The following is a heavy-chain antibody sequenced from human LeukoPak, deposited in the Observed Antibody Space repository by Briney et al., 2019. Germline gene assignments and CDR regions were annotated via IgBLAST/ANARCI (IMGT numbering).Heavy chain of an antibody. CDR3: AKLDSRGGSPLVYYFDY. CDR1: GFTFSSYA. V-gene: IGHV3-23*01. D-gene: IGHD3-10*01. J-gene: IGHJ4*02. Sequence: GGSLRLSCAASGFTFSSYAMSWVRQAPGKGLEWVSAISGSGGSTYYADSVKGRFTISRDNSRNTLYLQMNSLRAEDTAVYYFAKLDSRGGSPLVYYFDYWGQGTLVTVSS. CDR2: ISGSGGST.